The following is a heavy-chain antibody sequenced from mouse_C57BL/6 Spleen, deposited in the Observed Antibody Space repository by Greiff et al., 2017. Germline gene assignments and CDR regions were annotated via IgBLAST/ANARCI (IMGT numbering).Heavy chain of an antibody. J-gene: IGHJ1*03. D-gene: IGHD2-5*01. CDR3: ARRALYSNYGYFDV. CDR1: GFSLSTSGMG. Sequence: QVTLKESGPGILQSSQTLSLTCSFSGFSLSTSGMGVSWIRQPSGKGLEWLAHIYWDDDKRYNPSLKSRLTISKDTSRNQVFLKITSVDTADTATYYCARRALYSNYGYFDVWGTGTTVTVSS. V-gene: IGHV8-12*01. CDR2: IYWDDDK.